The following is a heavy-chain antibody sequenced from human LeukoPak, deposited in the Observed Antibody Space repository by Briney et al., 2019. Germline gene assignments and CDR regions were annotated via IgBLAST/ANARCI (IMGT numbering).Heavy chain of an antibody. J-gene: IGHJ6*02. CDR1: GGSISSSSYY. Sequence: SETLSLTCTVSGGSISSSSYYWGWIRQPPGKGLEWIGSIYYSGSTYYNPSLKSRVTISVDTSKNQFSLKLSSVTAADTAVYYCARDGAVGYDFWSGPRDYGMDVWGQGTTVTVSS. V-gene: IGHV4-39*02. CDR3: ARDGAVGYDFWSGPRDYGMDV. CDR2: IYYSGST. D-gene: IGHD3-3*01.